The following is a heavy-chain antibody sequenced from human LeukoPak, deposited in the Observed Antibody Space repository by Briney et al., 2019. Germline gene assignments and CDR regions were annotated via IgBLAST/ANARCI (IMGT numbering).Heavy chain of an antibody. CDR2: ISGSGGST. CDR3: AKGSCSGGSCYGPAMSPEFDY. J-gene: IGHJ4*02. D-gene: IGHD2-15*01. CDR1: GFTFSSYA. Sequence: GGSLRLSCAASGFTFSSYAMSWVRQAPGKGLEWVSAISGSGGSTYYADSVKGRFTISRDNSKNTLYLQMNSLRAEDTAVYYCAKGSCSGGSCYGPAMSPEFDYWGQGTLVTVSS. V-gene: IGHV3-23*01.